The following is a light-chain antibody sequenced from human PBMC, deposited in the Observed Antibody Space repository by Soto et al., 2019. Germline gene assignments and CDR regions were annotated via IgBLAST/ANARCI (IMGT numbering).Light chain of an antibody. V-gene: IGKV3-20*01. J-gene: IGKJ2*01. Sequence: ETVLTQSPGTVSLSPGERATLSCRTSQSVNSNYLAWYQQKPGQAPRLLIYGVFNRATGIPDRFSGSGSGTDFTLTISGLEPEDSADYYCQHYDGSPRTFGQGTKLEIK. CDR3: QHYDGSPRT. CDR1: QSVNSNY. CDR2: GVF.